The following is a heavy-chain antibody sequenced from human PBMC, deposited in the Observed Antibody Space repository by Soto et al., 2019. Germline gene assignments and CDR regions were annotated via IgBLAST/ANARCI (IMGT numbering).Heavy chain of an antibody. D-gene: IGHD1-26*01. V-gene: IGHV4-59*01. Sequence: SETLSLTCSVSNVSINSSYWAWIRQPPGKGLECIGWVYYTGTTKYNPSLKSRVTISIDTSKNEFSLKLRSVTTADTAVYFCAKDRGGRGPFDPWGQGTMVTVYS. CDR3: AKDRGGRGPFDP. CDR2: VYYTGTT. CDR1: NVSINSSY. J-gene: IGHJ5*01.